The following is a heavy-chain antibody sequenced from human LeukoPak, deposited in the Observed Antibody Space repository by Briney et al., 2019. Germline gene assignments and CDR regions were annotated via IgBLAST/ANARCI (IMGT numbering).Heavy chain of an antibody. J-gene: IGHJ5*02. CDR3: AKGPKLHSGYHPGS. Sequence: GGSLRLSCAASGFTFTSVAMTWVRQAPGKGLEWVSIITGDDDTAYYADSVQGRFTISRDYSRNTLHLQMNSLRPDDTAIYYRAKGPKLHSGYHPGSWGQGTLVTVSS. D-gene: IGHD3-22*01. CDR1: GFTFTSVA. V-gene: IGHV3-23*01. CDR2: ITGDDDTA.